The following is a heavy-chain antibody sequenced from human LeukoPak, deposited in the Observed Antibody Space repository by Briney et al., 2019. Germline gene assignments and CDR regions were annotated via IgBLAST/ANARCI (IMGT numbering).Heavy chain of an antibody. D-gene: IGHD2-2*01. Sequence: SVKVSCKASGGTLSIYAISWVRQAPGQGLEWMGGIIPIFGTANYAQKFQGRVTITADESTSTAYMELSSLRSEDTAVYYCARLLIVVDTGGNYYYGMDVWGQGTTVTVSS. CDR1: GGTLSIYA. V-gene: IGHV1-69*13. CDR2: IIPIFGTA. CDR3: ARLLIVVDTGGNYYYGMDV. J-gene: IGHJ6*02.